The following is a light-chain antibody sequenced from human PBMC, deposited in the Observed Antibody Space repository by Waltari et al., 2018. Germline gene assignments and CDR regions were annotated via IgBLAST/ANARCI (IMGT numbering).Light chain of an antibody. CDR2: GAS. CDR1: QSFGNND. V-gene: IGKV3-20*01. Sequence: EIVLTQSPGTLSMSPGERATLSCRASQSFGNNDLAWYQQKPGQAPRLLMYGASSRATGIPDRFSGSGSGTDLTLTISRLEPEDFAVYFCQYYGDSPFTFGPGTKVDLK. J-gene: IGKJ3*01. CDR3: QYYGDSPFT.